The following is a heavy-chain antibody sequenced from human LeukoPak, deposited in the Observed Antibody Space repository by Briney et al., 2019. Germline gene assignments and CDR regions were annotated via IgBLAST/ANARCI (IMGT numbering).Heavy chain of an antibody. V-gene: IGHV1-46*01. Sequence: GASVKVSCKASGYTFTSYYMHWVRQAPGQGLEWMGIINPSAGSTSYAQKFQGRVTMTRDTSTSTVYMELSGLRSEDTAVYYCARGGLELRSLDYWGQGTLVTVSS. J-gene: IGHJ4*02. D-gene: IGHD1-7*01. CDR2: INPSAGST. CDR1: GYTFTSYY. CDR3: ARGGLELRSLDY.